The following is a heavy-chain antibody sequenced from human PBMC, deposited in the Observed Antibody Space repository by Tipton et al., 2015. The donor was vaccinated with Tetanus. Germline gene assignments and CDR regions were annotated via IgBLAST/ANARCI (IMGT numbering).Heavy chain of an antibody. CDR1: GGSINSGTYY. D-gene: IGHD2-21*02. CDR2: IYSYNGNT. J-gene: IGHJ4*02. Sequence: PGLVKPSEAVSLTCSVSGGSINSGTYYWSWIRQPPGKGLEWIGSIYSYNGNTFQNPSLKGRVTLSLDTAKNQFSLRLSSVTAADTAVYFCARDAGDAGYWGRGMLVSVSS. V-gene: IGHV4-39*07. CDR3: ARDAGDAGY.